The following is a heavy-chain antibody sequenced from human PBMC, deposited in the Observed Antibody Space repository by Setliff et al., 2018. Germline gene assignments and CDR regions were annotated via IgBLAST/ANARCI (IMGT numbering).Heavy chain of an antibody. J-gene: IGHJ4*02. CDR3: ARRYNFWSGYLDY. Sequence: SETLSLTCTVSGGSISSHYWSWIRQPPGKGLEWIGYIYYSGSTNYNPSLKSRVTISVDTSKNQFSLKLSSATAADTAVYYCARRYNFWSGYLDYWGQGTLVTVSS. CDR2: IYYSGST. D-gene: IGHD3-3*01. CDR1: GGSISSHY. V-gene: IGHV4-59*11.